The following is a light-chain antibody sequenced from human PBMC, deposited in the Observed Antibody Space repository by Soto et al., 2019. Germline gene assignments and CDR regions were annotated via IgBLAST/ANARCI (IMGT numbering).Light chain of an antibody. J-gene: IGKJ5*01. V-gene: IGKV1-39*01. CDR2: AAS. CDR3: QQSYSPPIT. Sequence: DIQMTQSPSCLCASVVDRVTIKCWASQSISSYLNWYQQKTGKDPKLLIYAASSLQSWVPSSFSGSGSGTDFTLKLSSLQPEDFATYYCQQSYSPPITFGQGTRLDIK. CDR1: QSISSY.